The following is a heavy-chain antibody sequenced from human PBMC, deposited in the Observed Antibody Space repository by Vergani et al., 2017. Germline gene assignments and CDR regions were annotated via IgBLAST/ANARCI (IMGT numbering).Heavy chain of an antibody. V-gene: IGHV1-69*01. D-gene: IGHD3-22*01. CDR3: ARSRGDDSSGYQGDFQH. Sequence: QVQLVQSGAEVKKPGSSVKVSCKASGGTFSSYAISWVRQAPGQGLEWMGGIIPIFGTANYAQKFQGRVTMTADESTSTAYMELSSLRSEDTAVYYCARSRGDDSSGYQGDFQHWGQGTLVTGSS. CDR2: IIPIFGTA. CDR1: GGTFSSYA. J-gene: IGHJ1*01.